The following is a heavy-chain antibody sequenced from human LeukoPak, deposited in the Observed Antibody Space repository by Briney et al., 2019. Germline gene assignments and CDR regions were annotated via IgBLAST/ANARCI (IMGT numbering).Heavy chain of an antibody. CDR1: GFTFRSYC. V-gene: IGHV3-7*01. CDR2: IKQGGSEK. Sequence: GGSLGLSCAASGFTFRSYCMSWVRQAPGQGLEWVAYIKQGGSEKYYVDSVKGRFTISRDNAKNSQYLQMNSLRDEDTAVYYCARNVTGVVIIDYWGKGTLVTVSP. J-gene: IGHJ4*02. CDR3: ARNVTGVVIIDY. D-gene: IGHD3-3*01.